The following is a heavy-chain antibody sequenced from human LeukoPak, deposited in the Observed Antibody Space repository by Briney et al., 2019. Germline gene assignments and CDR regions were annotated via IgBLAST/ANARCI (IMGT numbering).Heavy chain of an antibody. Sequence: PGGSLRLSCAASGFTFSSYWMHWVRQAPGKGLVWVSRTNSDGSSTSYADSVKGRFTISRDNAKNTLYLQMNSLRAEDTAVYYCARAATIFGVVTNFDYWGQGTLVTVSS. CDR3: ARAATIFGVVTNFDY. V-gene: IGHV3-74*01. CDR2: TNSDGSST. CDR1: GFTFSSYW. J-gene: IGHJ4*02. D-gene: IGHD3-3*01.